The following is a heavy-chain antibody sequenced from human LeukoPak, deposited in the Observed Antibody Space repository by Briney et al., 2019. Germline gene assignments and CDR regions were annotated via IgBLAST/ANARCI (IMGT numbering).Heavy chain of an antibody. J-gene: IGHJ4*02. Sequence: GGSLKLSCAVSGFTFSGSAMHWVRQAPGKGLEWVSSISSSSSYIYYADSVKGRFTISRDNAKNSLYLQMNSLRAEDTAVYYCARGDYFDYWGQGTLVTVSS. CDR2: ISSSSSYI. CDR1: GFTFSGSA. CDR3: ARGDYFDY. V-gene: IGHV3-21*01.